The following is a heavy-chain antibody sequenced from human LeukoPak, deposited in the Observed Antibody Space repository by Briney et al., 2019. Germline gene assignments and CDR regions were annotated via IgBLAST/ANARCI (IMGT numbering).Heavy chain of an antibody. CDR2: IYYTGST. CDR1: GGSISSDY. V-gene: IGHV4-59*01. J-gene: IGHJ5*02. D-gene: IGHD4-17*01. CDR3: ARGTTVIPNWFDP. Sequence: SETLSLTCTVSGGSISSDYWSWIRQSPGKGLEWIGYIYYTGSTNYNPSLKSRVTISIDTSKKQLSLKLSSVTAADTAVYYCARGTTVIPNWFDPWGQGTLVTVSS.